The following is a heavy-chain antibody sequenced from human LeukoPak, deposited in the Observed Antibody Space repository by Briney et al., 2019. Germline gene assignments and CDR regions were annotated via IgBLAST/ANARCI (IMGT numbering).Heavy chain of an antibody. J-gene: IGHJ3*02. CDR3: ARVFRGGGQRDAFGI. CDR2: INPNSGGT. V-gene: IGHV1-2*02. D-gene: IGHD6-25*01. Sequence: GASVKVSCKASGYTFTGYYMHWVRQAPGQELEWMGWINPNSGGTNYAQKFQGRVTMTRDTSISTAYMELSRLRSDDTAVYYCARVFRGGGQRDAFGIWGQGTMVTVSS. CDR1: GYTFTGYY.